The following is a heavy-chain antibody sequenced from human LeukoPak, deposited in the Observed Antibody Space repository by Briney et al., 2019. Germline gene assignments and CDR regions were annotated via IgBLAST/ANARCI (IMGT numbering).Heavy chain of an antibody. V-gene: IGHV4-34*01. Sequence: SETLSLTCAVYGGSFSGYYWSWIRQPPGKGLEWIGEINHSGGTNYNPSLKSRVTISVDTSKNQFSLKLSSVTAADTAVYYCARGPSGYCSSTSCYLGWRAFDIWGQGTMVTVSS. J-gene: IGHJ3*02. D-gene: IGHD2-2*01. CDR3: ARGPSGYCSSTSCYLGWRAFDI. CDR1: GGSFSGYY. CDR2: INHSGGT.